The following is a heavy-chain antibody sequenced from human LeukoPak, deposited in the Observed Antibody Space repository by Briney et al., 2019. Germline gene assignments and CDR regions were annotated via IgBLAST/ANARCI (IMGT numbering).Heavy chain of an antibody. D-gene: IGHD5-18*01. CDR3: AREEGDTAMPNDY. V-gene: IGHV3-21*01. CDR2: ISSSSSYI. Sequence: GGSLRLSCAASGFTFSSYNMNWVRQAPGKGLEWVSSISSSSSYIYYADSVKGRFTISRDNAKNSLYLQMNSLRAEDTAVYYCAREEGDTAMPNDYWGQGTLVTVSS. J-gene: IGHJ4*02. CDR1: GFTFSSYN.